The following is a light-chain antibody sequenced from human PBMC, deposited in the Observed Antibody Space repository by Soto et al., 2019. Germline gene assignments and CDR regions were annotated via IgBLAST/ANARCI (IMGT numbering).Light chain of an antibody. Sequence: DIVMTQSPDSLAVSMGASSTINCKSSQSVLYSSNNKNYLAWYQQKPGQPPKLLIYWASTRGSGVPDRFSGSGSGTDFTLTISSLQAEDVTVYYCQHYYTTPLTFGGGTKVDIK. V-gene: IGKV4-1*01. CDR2: WAS. CDR3: QHYYTTPLT. CDR1: QSVLYSSNNKNY. J-gene: IGKJ4*01.